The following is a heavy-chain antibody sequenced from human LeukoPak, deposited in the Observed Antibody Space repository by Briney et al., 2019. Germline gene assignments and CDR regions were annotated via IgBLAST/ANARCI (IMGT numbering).Heavy chain of an antibody. CDR2: IYYSGST. D-gene: IGHD2-15*01. CDR3: AKARYCSGGSCFPQLTPDY. V-gene: IGHV4-39*07. Sequence: PSETLSLTCTVSGGSISSSSYYWGWIRQPPGKGLEWIGSIYYSGSTYYNPSLKSRVTISVDTSKNQFSLKLSSVTAADTAVYYCAKARYCSGGSCFPQLTPDYWGQGTLVTVSS. CDR1: GGSISSSSYY. J-gene: IGHJ4*02.